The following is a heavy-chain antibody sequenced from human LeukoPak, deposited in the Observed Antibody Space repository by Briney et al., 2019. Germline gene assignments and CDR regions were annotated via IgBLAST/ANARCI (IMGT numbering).Heavy chain of an antibody. CDR2: IYTRGGS. Sequence: SETLSLTCTVSGGFIASYSWSWIRQPAGKGLEWIGRIYTRGGSDYNPSLKSRVPMSLDPSKTQFYLKLPSVTAADTAVYYCARGPSGYYYGWGQGILVTVSS. CDR3: ARGPSGYYYG. V-gene: IGHV4-4*07. CDR1: GGFIASYS. D-gene: IGHD3-22*01. J-gene: IGHJ4*02.